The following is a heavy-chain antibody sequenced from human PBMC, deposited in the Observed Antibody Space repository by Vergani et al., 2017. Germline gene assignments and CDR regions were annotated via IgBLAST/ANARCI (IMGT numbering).Heavy chain of an antibody. CDR1: GGTFSSYA. CDR3: ARSTEMATNYYYYGMDV. D-gene: IGHD5-24*01. V-gene: IGHV1-69*13. J-gene: IGHJ6*02. CDR2: IIPIFGTA. Sequence: QVQLVQSGAEVKKPGSSVKVSCKASGGTFSSYAISWVRQAPGQGLEWMGRIIPIFGTANYAQKFQGRVTITADESTSTAYMELSSLRSEDTAVYYCARSTEMATNYYYYGMDVWGQGTTVTVSS.